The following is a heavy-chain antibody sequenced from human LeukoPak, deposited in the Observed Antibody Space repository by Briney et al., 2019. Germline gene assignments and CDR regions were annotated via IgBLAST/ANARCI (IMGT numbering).Heavy chain of an antibody. V-gene: IGHV3-23*01. D-gene: IGHD6-19*01. CDR2: ITGTGGST. CDR1: GFSLSIYG. CDR3: AKDHGTAVAGFYY. Sequence: GASLRLSCAASGFSLSIYGVSWVRPPPGKGLEWVSGITGTGGSTYYADSVKGRFTVSRDTSKNTLYLQMNSLRAEDTAIYYCAKDHGTAVAGFYYWGQGTLVTVSS. J-gene: IGHJ4*02.